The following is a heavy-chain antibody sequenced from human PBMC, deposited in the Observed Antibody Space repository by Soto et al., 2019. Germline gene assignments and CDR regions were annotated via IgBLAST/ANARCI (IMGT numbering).Heavy chain of an antibody. V-gene: IGHV1-69*13. J-gene: IGHJ4*02. CDR2: IIPIFGTA. Sequence: SVKVSCKASGGTFSSYAISWVRQAPGQGLEWMGGIIPIFGTANYAQKFQGRVTITADESTSTAYMELSSLRSEDTAVYYCARAAAYCGGDCYSAYFDYCCQGTLVTVSS. CDR1: GGTFSSYA. D-gene: IGHD2-21*02. CDR3: ARAAAYCGGDCYSAYFDY.